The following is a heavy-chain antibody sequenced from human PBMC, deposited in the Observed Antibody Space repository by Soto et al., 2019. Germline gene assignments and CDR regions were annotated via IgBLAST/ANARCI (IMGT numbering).Heavy chain of an antibody. CDR1: GGSISSYY. J-gene: IGHJ6*02. CDR2: IYYSGST. V-gene: IGHV4-59*01. D-gene: IGHD4-4*01. Sequence: QVQLQESGPGLVKPSETLSLTCTVSGGSISSYYWSWIRQPPGKGLEWIGYIYYSGSTNYNPSLKSRVTISVDTSKNQFSLQLSSVTAADTAVYYCARLLEMTTVKNAYYYYYGMDVWGQGTTVTVSS. CDR3: ARLLEMTTVKNAYYYYYGMDV.